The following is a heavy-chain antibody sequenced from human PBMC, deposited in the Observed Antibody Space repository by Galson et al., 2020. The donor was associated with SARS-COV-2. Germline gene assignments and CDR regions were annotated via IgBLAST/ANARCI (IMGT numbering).Heavy chain of an antibody. CDR1: GYTFSGYY. CDR2: INPSSGGT. CDR3: ARLSGPGVYYYYMVV. Sequence: ASVKVSCKASGYTFSGYYIHWVRQAPGQGLEWMGWINPSSGGTNYAQKFQGRVTMTRDTSISTAYMDLSRLRSDDTAVYYCARLSGPGVYYYYMVVWGKGTTVTVSS. J-gene: IGHJ6*03. D-gene: IGHD3-10*01. V-gene: IGHV1-2*02.